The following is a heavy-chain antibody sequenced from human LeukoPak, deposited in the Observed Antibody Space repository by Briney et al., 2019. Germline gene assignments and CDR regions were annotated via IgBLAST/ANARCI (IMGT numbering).Heavy chain of an antibody. CDR1: GGSMSSYY. CDR3: ARHGTSGIYRRPFDI. CDR2: IYDSGST. J-gene: IGHJ3*02. V-gene: IGHV4-59*08. Sequence: KPSETLSLTCTVSGGSMSSYYWSWIRQPPGKGLEWIGYIYDSGSTNHNPSLKSRVTISVDTSNNQFSLKLNSVTAADTAVYYCARHGTSGIYRRPFDIWGQGTMVTVSS. D-gene: IGHD1-26*01.